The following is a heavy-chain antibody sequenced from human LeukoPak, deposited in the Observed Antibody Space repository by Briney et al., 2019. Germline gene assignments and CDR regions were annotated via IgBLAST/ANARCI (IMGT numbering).Heavy chain of an antibody. CDR3: ARDRGGFGELPTYAFDI. Sequence: GASVKVSCKASGYTFTGYYMHWVRQAPGQGLEWMGWINPNSGGTNYAQKFQGRVTMTRDTSISTAYMELSRLRSDDTAVYYCARDRGGFGELPTYAFDIWGQGTMVTVSS. J-gene: IGHJ3*02. D-gene: IGHD3-10*01. CDR2: INPNSGGT. CDR1: GYTFTGYY. V-gene: IGHV1-2*02.